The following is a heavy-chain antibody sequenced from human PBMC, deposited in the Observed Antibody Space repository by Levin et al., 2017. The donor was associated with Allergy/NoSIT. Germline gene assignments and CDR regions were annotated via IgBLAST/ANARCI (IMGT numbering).Heavy chain of an antibody. CDR1: GFTVSSNY. Sequence: LRLPCAASGFTVSSNYMSWVRQAPATALEWVSVIYSGGSTYSADSVNGRFTISRDNSKNTLYLQMNSLRAEDTAVYYCAREVRRIAAAGRASYGMDVWGQGTTVTVSS. CDR3: AREVRRIAAAGRASYGMDV. V-gene: IGHV3-53*01. J-gene: IGHJ6*02. CDR2: IYSGGST. D-gene: IGHD6-13*01.